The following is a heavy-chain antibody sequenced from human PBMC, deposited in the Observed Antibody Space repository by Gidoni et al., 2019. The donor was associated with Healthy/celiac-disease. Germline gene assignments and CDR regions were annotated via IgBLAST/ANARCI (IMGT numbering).Heavy chain of an antibody. Sequence: QVQLQQWGAGLLKPAETLSLTCAVYGGSFSGYYWSWSRQPPGKGLEWIGEINHSGSTNYNPSLKSRVTISVDTSKNQFSLKLSSVTAADTAVYYCARRPYGSGSYYKGWGQGTLVTVSS. V-gene: IGHV4-34*01. CDR2: INHSGST. CDR3: ARRPYGSGSYYKG. CDR1: GGSFSGYY. J-gene: IGHJ4*02. D-gene: IGHD3-10*01.